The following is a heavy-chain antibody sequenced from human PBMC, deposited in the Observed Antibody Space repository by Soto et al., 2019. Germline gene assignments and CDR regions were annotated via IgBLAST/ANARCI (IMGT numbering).Heavy chain of an antibody. D-gene: IGHD2-2*01. CDR3: ARGLGYCSSTSCPVGY. V-gene: IGHV1-18*01. CDR1: GYTFTSYG. CDR2: ISAYNGNT. J-gene: IGHJ4*02. Sequence: ASVKVSCKASGYTFTSYGISWVRQAPGQGLEWMGWISAYNGNTNYAQKLQGRVTMTTDTSTRTAYMELRSLRSDDTAVYYCARGLGYCSSTSCPVGYWGQGTLVTVSS.